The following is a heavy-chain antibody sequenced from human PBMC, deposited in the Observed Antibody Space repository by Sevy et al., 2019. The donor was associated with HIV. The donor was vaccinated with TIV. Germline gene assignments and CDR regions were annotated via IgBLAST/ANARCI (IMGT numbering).Heavy chain of an antibody. J-gene: IGHJ6*02. CDR1: GFTFSSYA. D-gene: IGHD2-2*01. Sequence: GGSLRLSCAASGFTFSSYAMHWVRQAPGKGLEWVAVISYDGSNKYYANSVKGRFTSSRDNSKNTLYLQMNSLRAEDTAVNYCARDPDPCSSTRCYGYGMDVWGQGPTVTVSS. CDR2: ISYDGSNK. V-gene: IGHV3-30*04. CDR3: ARDPDPCSSTRCYGYGMDV.